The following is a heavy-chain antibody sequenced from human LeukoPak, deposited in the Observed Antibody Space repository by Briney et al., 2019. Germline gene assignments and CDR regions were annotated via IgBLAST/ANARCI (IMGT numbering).Heavy chain of an antibody. D-gene: IGHD3-10*01. J-gene: IGHJ4*02. V-gene: IGHV4-61*02. CDR2: IYTSGST. CDR1: GGSISSGSYY. Sequence: PSETLSLTCTVSGGSISSGSYYWSWIQQPAGKGLEWIGRIYTSGSTNYNPSLKSRVTISVDTSKNQFSLKLSSVTAADTAVYYCAREGSGSYYTLWYFDYWGQGTLVTVSS. CDR3: AREGSGSYYTLWYFDY.